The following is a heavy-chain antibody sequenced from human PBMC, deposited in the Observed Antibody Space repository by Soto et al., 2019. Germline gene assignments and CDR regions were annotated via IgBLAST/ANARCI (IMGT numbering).Heavy chain of an antibody. CDR1: GGTFSSYT. Sequence: QVQLVQSGAEVKKPGSSVKVSCKASGGTFSSYTISWVRQAPGQGLEWMGRIIPVLGIANYAQKFQGRVTSTADKSTSSAYMELSSLRSEDTAVYYCARDQSDDIWAGYPVGGYWGQGTLVTVSS. J-gene: IGHJ4*02. D-gene: IGHD3-9*01. CDR2: IIPVLGIA. V-gene: IGHV1-69*08. CDR3: ARDQSDDIWAGYPVGGY.